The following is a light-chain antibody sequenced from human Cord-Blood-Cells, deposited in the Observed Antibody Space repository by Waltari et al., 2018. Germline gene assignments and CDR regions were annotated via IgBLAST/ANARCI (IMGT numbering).Light chain of an antibody. CDR1: SGHSSYA. Sequence: QLVLTQLPSASASLGASVKLTCTLSSGHSSYAIAWHQQQPEKGPRYLMKLNSDGSHSKGDGIPDRFSGSSSGAERYLTIPSLQSEDEADYYCQTWGTGMVFGGGTKLTVL. J-gene: IGLJ2*01. CDR2: LNSDGSH. V-gene: IGLV4-69*01. CDR3: QTWGTGMV.